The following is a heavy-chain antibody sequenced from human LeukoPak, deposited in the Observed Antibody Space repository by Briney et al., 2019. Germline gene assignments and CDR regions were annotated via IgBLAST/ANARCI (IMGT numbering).Heavy chain of an antibody. CDR2: INHSGST. Sequence: SETLSLTCAVYGGSFSGYYWSWIRQPPGKGLEWIGEINHSGSTNYNPSLKSRVTISVDTSKNQFSLKLSSVTAADTAVYYCARGGNSVTKYYYYMDVWGKGTTVTVSS. CDR3: ARGGNSVTKYYYYMDV. D-gene: IGHD1-7*01. CDR1: GGSFSGYY. V-gene: IGHV4-34*01. J-gene: IGHJ6*03.